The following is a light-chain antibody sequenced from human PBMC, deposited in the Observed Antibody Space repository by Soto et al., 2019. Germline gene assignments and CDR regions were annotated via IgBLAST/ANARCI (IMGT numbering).Light chain of an antibody. J-gene: IGLJ3*02. Sequence: QSALTQPRSVSGSPGQSFTISCTGTTGDVGAYNFVSWYQLHPGKAPKLMIDDASKRPSGVPDRFSASKSGNTASLTISGLQADDEADYYCCSYAGSFTWVFGGGTKLTVL. V-gene: IGLV2-11*01. CDR1: TGDVGAYNF. CDR2: DAS. CDR3: CSYAGSFTWV.